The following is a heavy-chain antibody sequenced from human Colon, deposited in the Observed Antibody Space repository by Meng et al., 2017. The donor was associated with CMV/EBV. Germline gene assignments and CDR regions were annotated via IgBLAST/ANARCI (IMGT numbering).Heavy chain of an antibody. CDR2: ISSSSSYI. CDR3: ARGRSEYSSSSFGY. J-gene: IGHJ4*02. D-gene: IGHD6-6*01. Sequence: GESLKISCKASGFTFSNYKMNWVRQAPGKGLEWVSSISSSSSYIYYADSVKGRFTISRDNAKNSLYLQMNSLRAEDTAVYYCARGRSEYSSSSFGYWGQGTLVTVSS. CDR1: GFTFSNYK. V-gene: IGHV3-21*01.